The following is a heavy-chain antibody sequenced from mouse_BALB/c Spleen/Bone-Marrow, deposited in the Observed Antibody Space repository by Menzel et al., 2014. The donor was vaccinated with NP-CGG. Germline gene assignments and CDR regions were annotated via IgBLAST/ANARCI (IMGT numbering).Heavy chain of an antibody. Sequence: QVQLQQSGTELVRPGTSVKISCKASGYAFTNYWLGWVKQRPGHGLEWIGDIYPGSGNTYYNEKFKGKVKLTADKSSSTAYMQLSGLTSEDSAVYFCTRRRSLDYWGQGTTLTVSS. CDR1: GYAFTNYW. J-gene: IGHJ2*01. CDR3: TRRRSLDY. V-gene: IGHV1-63*01. CDR2: IYPGSGNT.